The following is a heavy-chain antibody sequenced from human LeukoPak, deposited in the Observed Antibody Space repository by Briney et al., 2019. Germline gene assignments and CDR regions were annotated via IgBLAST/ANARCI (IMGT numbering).Heavy chain of an antibody. CDR2: ISAYNGKA. D-gene: IGHD3-10*01. CDR3: ARDYTYGYYGSGSPPHDAFDI. J-gene: IGHJ3*02. V-gene: IGHV1-18*01. Sequence: ASVKVSCKASGYTVTSYGISWVRQAPGQGREGRGWISAYNGKANYAQKLQGRVTMTTDTATSTAYIELRSLRSDDTAVYYCARDYTYGYYGSGSPPHDAFDIWGQGTMVTVSS. CDR1: GYTVTSYG.